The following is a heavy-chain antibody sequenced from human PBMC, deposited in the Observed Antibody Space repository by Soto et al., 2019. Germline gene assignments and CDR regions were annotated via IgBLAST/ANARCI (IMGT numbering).Heavy chain of an antibody. J-gene: IGHJ3*02. D-gene: IGHD3-16*01. CDR2: IIPIFGTA. CDR3: ERERMDDYDRAFDI. Sequence: ASVKVSCKASGGTFSSYAISWVRQAPGQGLQWMGGIIPIFGTANYAQKFQGRVTITADESTRTAYMELSSLRSEDTAVYYCERERMDDYDRAFDIWGQGTLVTVSS. CDR1: GGTFSSYA. V-gene: IGHV1-69*13.